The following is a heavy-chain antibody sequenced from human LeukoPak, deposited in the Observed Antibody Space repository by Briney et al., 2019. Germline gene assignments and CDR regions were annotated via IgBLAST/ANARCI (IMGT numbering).Heavy chain of an antibody. J-gene: IGHJ4*02. Sequence: SETLSLTCTVSDDSISDYYRGWIRQPPWKGLEWIGYFHNSGTSTYNPSLKSRVTISADTSKNQFSLKLNSLTTADTAVYYCTRGAGWLIDYWGQGILVTVSS. CDR2: FHNSGTS. V-gene: IGHV4-59*01. CDR3: TRGAGWLIDY. D-gene: IGHD3-16*01. CDR1: DDSISDYY.